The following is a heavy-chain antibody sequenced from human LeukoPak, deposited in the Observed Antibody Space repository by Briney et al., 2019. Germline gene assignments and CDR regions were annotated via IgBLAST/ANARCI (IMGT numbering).Heavy chain of an antibody. CDR1: GGSFSGYY. V-gene: IGHV4-31*11. D-gene: IGHD3-22*01. CDR3: ASKRGSGYPFDY. J-gene: IGHJ4*02. CDR2: IYYSGST. Sequence: PSETLSLTCAVYGGSFSGYYWSWIRQHPGKGLEWIGYIYYSGSTYYNPSLKSRVTISVDTSKNQFSLKLSSVTAADTAVYYCASKRGSGYPFDYWGQGTLVTVSS.